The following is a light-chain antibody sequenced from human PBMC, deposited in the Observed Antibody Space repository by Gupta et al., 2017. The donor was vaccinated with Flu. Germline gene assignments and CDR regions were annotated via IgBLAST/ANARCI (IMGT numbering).Light chain of an antibody. CDR2: SAS. CDR3: QQGSSSPHT. Sequence: GTLSLSPGERATVSCRASQSVDSNKVAWYQQKPGQAPSPLMLSASSRATGVPDRFSGGGSGTDFTLTISRLEPEDFAVYYCQQGSSSPHTFGQGTKLEIK. CDR1: QSVDSNK. V-gene: IGKV3-20*01. J-gene: IGKJ2*01.